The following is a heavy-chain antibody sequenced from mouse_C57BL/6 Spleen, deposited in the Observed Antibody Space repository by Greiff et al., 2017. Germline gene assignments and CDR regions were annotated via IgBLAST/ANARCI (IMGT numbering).Heavy chain of an antibody. CDR1: GYAFTNYL. V-gene: IGHV1-54*01. D-gene: IGHD1-1*01. CDR2: INPGSGGT. CDR3: ARWGDDGERYFDV. J-gene: IGHJ1*03. Sequence: QVQLQQSGAELVRPGTSVKVSCKASGYAFTNYLIEWVKQRPGQGLEWIGVINPGSGGTNYNEKFKGKATLTADKSSSTAYMQLSSLTSEDSAVYFCARWGDDGERYFDVWGTGTTVTVSS.